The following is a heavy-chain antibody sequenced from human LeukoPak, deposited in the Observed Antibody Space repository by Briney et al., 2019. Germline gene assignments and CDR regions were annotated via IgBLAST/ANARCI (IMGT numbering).Heavy chain of an antibody. J-gene: IGHJ6*02. Sequence: KPSETLSLTCTVSGYSISSGYYWGWIRQPPGKGLEWIGSIYHSGSTYYNPSLKSRVTISVDTSKNQFSLKLSSVTAADTAVYYCARGTLYYDILTGHSDYGMDVWGQGTTVTVSS. D-gene: IGHD3-9*01. CDR2: IYHSGST. CDR3: ARGTLYYDILTGHSDYGMDV. CDR1: GYSISSGYY. V-gene: IGHV4-38-2*02.